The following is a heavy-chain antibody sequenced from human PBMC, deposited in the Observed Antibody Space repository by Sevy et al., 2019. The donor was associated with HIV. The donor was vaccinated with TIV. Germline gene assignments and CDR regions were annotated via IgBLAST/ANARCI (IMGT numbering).Heavy chain of an antibody. D-gene: IGHD3-22*01. V-gene: IGHV1-2*02. J-gene: IGHJ4*02. CDR1: GYTFTEYY. Sequence: ASVKVSCKASGYTFTEYYVHWLRQAPGQGLEWMGWINPQTGGTYFAKKFQDRVTLTTATSINAVYMELSGLKFDYTAVFYCARMGDYFDTSGYYPLKYWGLGTLVTVSS. CDR3: ARMGDYFDTSGYYPLKY. CDR2: INPQTGGT.